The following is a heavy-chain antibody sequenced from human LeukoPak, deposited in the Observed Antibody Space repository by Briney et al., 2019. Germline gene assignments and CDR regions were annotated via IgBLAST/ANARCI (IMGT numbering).Heavy chain of an antibody. J-gene: IGHJ4*02. Sequence: SVKVSCKASGGTFSSYAISWVRQAPGLGLEWMGGIIPIFGTANYAQKFQGRVTITTDESTSTAYMELSSLRSEDTAVDYCARDGVGATPDYWGQGTLVTVSS. V-gene: IGHV1-69*05. CDR3: ARDGVGATPDY. CDR2: IIPIFGTA. D-gene: IGHD1-26*01. CDR1: GGTFSSYA.